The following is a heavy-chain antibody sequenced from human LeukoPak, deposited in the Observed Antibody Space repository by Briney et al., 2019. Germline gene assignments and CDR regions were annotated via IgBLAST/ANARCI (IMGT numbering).Heavy chain of an antibody. J-gene: IGHJ1*01. CDR3: ARDGSYYYDSSGYYSVEYFHH. D-gene: IGHD3-22*01. Sequence: SVKVSCKASGGTFSSYAISWVRQAPGQGLEWMGGIIPIFGTANYAQKFQGRVTITADESTSTAYMELSSLRSEDTAVYYCARDGSYYYDSSGYYSVEYFHHWGQGTLVTVSS. V-gene: IGHV1-69*13. CDR1: GGTFSSYA. CDR2: IIPIFGTA.